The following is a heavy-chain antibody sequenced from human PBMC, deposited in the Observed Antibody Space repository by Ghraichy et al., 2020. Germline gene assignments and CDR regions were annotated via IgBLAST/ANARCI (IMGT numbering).Heavy chain of an antibody. Sequence: ASVKVSCKASGYAFTGYYLHWIRQAPGQGLEWVGQINPFTGDTKSAQTFQGRVAMTGDSSISTAYLELNGLRIDDTATYYCTRFLSGQYNSFDAWGRGTQVTV. J-gene: IGHJ5*02. CDR1: GYAFTGYY. CDR2: INPFTGDT. D-gene: IGHD5-24*01. V-gene: IGHV1-2*06. CDR3: TRFLSGQYNSFDA.